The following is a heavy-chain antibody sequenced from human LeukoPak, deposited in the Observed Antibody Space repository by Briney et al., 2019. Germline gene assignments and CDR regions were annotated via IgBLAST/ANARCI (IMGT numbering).Heavy chain of an antibody. Sequence: GGSLRLSCAASGFSFKDYYFSWIRQAPGKGLEWVSFINVNGGAMYYADFVKGRFTISRDNAKSSLYLEMSSLRVEDTAVYYCARGPRILAAGSYYFDYWGQGSLVTVSS. V-gene: IGHV3-11*01. CDR2: INVNGGAM. CDR3: ARGPRILAAGSYYFDY. J-gene: IGHJ4*02. CDR1: GFSFKDYY. D-gene: IGHD6-13*01.